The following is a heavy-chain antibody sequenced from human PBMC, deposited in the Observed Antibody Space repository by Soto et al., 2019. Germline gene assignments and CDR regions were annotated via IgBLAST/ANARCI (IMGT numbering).Heavy chain of an antibody. CDR1: GGSFSGYY. D-gene: IGHD3-3*01. V-gene: IGHV4-34*01. CDR3: ARGLGVPSGG. CDR2: INHSGST. J-gene: IGHJ4*02. Sequence: QVQLQQWGAGLLKPSETLSLTCAVYGGSFSGYYWSWIRQPPGKGLEWIGEINHSGSTNYNPSLKRRVTISVDTSKNQFALKLSSVTAADTAVYYCARGLGVPSGGWGQGTLVTVSS.